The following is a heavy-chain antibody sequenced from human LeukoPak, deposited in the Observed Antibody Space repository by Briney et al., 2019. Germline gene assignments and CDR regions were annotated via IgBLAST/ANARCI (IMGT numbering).Heavy chain of an antibody. CDR3: ARMGSGSYSPNWFDP. V-gene: IGHV4-34*01. Sequence: SETLSLTCAVYSGSFSGYYWSWIRQPPGKGLEWIGEINHSGSTNYNPSLKSRVTISVDTSKNQFSLKLSSVTAADTAVYYCARMGSGSYSPNWFDPWGQGTLVTVSS. J-gene: IGHJ5*02. CDR2: INHSGST. D-gene: IGHD3-10*01. CDR1: SGSFSGYY.